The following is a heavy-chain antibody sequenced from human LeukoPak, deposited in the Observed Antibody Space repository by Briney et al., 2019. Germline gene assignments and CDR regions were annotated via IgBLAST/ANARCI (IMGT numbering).Heavy chain of an antibody. CDR3: ARQLSPRYFDWAIYYYYGMDV. J-gene: IGHJ6*02. D-gene: IGHD3-9*01. CDR2: ISGSGGST. CDR1: GFTFSSYA. Sequence: GGSLRLSCAASGFTFSSYAMSWVRQAPGEGLEWVSAISGSGGSTYYADSVKGRFTISRDNSKNTLYLQMNSLRAEDTAVYYCARQLSPRYFDWAIYYYYGMDVWGQGTTVTVSS. V-gene: IGHV3-23*01.